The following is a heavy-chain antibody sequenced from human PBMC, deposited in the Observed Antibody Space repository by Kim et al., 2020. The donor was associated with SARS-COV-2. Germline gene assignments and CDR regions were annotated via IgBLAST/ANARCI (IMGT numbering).Heavy chain of an antibody. J-gene: IGHJ6*02. CDR2: ISGSGGST. CDR1: GFTFSSYA. CDR3: AKAGDYDFWSGHLGAVRSSLYYYYYYGMDV. V-gene: IGHV3-23*01. D-gene: IGHD3-3*01. Sequence: GGSLRLSCAASGFTFSSYAMSWVRQAPGKGLEWVSAISGSGGSTYYADSVKGRFTISRDNSKNTLYLQMNSLRAEDTAVYYCAKAGDYDFWSGHLGAVRSSLYYYYYYGMDVWGQGTKVTVSS.